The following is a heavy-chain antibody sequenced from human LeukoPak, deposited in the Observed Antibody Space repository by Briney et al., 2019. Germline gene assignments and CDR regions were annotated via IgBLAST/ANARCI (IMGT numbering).Heavy chain of an antibody. V-gene: IGHV3-64*01. D-gene: IGHD4-17*01. Sequence: GGSLRLSCAASGFTLSSYAMHWVRQAPGKGLDFVSAISSDGGITYYSNSVEGRFTISRDNSKNTLYLQMGSLRAEDMAVYYCARRRADGDYKLGYFDLWGRGTLVTVSS. CDR3: ARRRADGDYKLGYFDL. CDR1: GFTLSSYA. CDR2: ISSDGGIT. J-gene: IGHJ2*01.